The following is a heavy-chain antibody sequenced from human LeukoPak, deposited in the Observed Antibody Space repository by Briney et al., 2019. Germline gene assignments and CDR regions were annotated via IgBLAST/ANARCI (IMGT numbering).Heavy chain of an antibody. CDR3: ARERETRLYYFDY. D-gene: IGHD2-21*02. CDR1: GFTFSSYW. J-gene: IGHJ4*02. Sequence: GGSLRLSCAASGFTFSSYWMSWVRQAPGKGLEWVANIKQDGSEKYYVDSVKGRFTISRDNAKNSLYLQMNSLRAEDTAVYYCARERETRLYYFDYWGQGTLVTVSS. CDR2: IKQDGSEK. V-gene: IGHV3-7*01.